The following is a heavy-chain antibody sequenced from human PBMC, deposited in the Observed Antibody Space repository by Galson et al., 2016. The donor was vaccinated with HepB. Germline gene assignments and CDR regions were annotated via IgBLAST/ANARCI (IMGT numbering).Heavy chain of an antibody. D-gene: IGHD3-16*01. CDR3: VKGSISLVDYYAMDV. V-gene: IGHV3-43*01. J-gene: IGHJ6*02. CDR1: GFIFDDYT. CDR2: ISWDGRST. Sequence: SLRLSCAASGFIFDDYTMHWVRQGPGKGLEWVSFISWDGRSTYYADSVRGRFTISRDNNETSLFLQMSSLRTEDTALYYCVKGSISLVDYYAMDVWGQGTMVIVSS.